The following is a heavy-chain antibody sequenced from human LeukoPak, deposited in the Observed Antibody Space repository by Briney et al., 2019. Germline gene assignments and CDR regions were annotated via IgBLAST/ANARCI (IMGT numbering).Heavy chain of an antibody. CDR3: ARRYCSSTSCPIFDY. J-gene: IGHJ4*02. D-gene: IGHD2-2*01. Sequence: ASVKVSCKASGYTFTGYYMHWVRQAPGQGLERMGWINPNSGGTNYAQKFQGRVTMTRDTSISTAYMELSRLRSDDTAVYYCARRYCSSTSCPIFDYWGQGTLVTVSS. CDR1: GYTFTGYY. V-gene: IGHV1-2*02. CDR2: INPNSGGT.